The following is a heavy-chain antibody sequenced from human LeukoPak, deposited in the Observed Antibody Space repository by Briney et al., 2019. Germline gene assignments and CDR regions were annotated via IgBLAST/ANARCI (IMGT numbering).Heavy chain of an antibody. CDR2: IFYSGST. Sequence: SERVSLTCTVSGGSVSSGSSYWSWIRQPPGRGLEWIGYIFYSGSTNYNPSLKSRATISVDMSKNQFSLKLYSVTAADTAVYCCAREGGPYRPLDYSGQGTVVTVAS. CDR3: AREGGPYRPLDY. V-gene: IGHV4-61*01. CDR1: GGSVSSGSSY. J-gene: IGHJ4*02.